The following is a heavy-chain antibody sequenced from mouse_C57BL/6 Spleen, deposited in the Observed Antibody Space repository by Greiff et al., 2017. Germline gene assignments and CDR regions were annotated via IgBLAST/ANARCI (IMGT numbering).Heavy chain of an antibody. Sequence: EVQLQQSGPELVKPGASVKMSCKASGYTFTDYNMHWVKQSHGKSLEWIGYINPNNGGTSYNQKFKGKATLTVNKSSSTAYMELRSLTSEDSAVYYCARSYGSSRYYFDYWGQGTTLTVSS. CDR2: INPNNGGT. CDR1: GYTFTDYN. CDR3: ARSYGSSRYYFDY. D-gene: IGHD1-1*01. J-gene: IGHJ2*01. V-gene: IGHV1-22*01.